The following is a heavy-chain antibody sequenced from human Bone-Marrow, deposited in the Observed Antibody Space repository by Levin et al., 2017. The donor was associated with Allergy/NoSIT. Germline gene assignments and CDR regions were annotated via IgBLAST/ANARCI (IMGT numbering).Heavy chain of an antibody. CDR1: GGSISSYY. V-gene: IGHV4-59*01. CDR2: IYYSGST. Sequence: PSETLSLTCTVSGGSISSYYWSWIRQPPGKGLEWIGYIYYSGSTNYNPSLKSRVTISVDTSKNQFSLKLSSVTAADTAVYYCARDWVRWFRHGRSYYYYMDVWGKGTTVTVSS. CDR3: ARDWVRWFRHGRSYYYYMDV. J-gene: IGHJ6*03. D-gene: IGHD3-10*01.